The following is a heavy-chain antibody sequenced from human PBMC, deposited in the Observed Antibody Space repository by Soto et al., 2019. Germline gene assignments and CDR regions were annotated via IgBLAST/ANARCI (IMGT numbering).Heavy chain of an antibody. J-gene: IGHJ4*02. CDR2: IYYSGST. CDR1: GVSLRCYY. V-gene: IGHV4-59*08. D-gene: IGHD6-6*01. Sequence: PLETPFPTCTFSGVSLRCYYWGLVRQPPGKGLEWIGYIYYSGSTNYNPSLKSRVTISVDTSKNQFSLKLSSVTAADTAVYYCARRSSSPYFDYWGQGTLVTVSS. CDR3: ARRSSSPYFDY.